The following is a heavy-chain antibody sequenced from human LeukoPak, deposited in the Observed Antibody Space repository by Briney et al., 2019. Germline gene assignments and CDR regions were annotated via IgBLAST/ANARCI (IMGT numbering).Heavy chain of an antibody. J-gene: IGHJ4*02. V-gene: IGHV3-30-3*01. D-gene: IGHD3-22*01. CDR2: ISYDGSNK. CDR3: AGSIVVVSYFDY. Sequence: GRSLRLSCAASGFTFSSYAMHWVRQAPGKGLEWVAVISYDGSNKYYADSVKGRFTISRDNSKNTLYLQMNSLRAEGTAVYYCAGSIVVVSYFDYWGQGTLVTVSS. CDR1: GFTFSSYA.